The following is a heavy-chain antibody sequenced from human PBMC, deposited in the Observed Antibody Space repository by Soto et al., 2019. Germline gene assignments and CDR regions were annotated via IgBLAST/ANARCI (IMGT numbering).Heavy chain of an antibody. D-gene: IGHD4-17*01. CDR1: GGSISSGDYY. J-gene: IGHJ4*02. Sequence: SETLSLTCTVSGGSISSGDYYWSWIRQPPGKGLEWIGYIYYSGSTYYNPSLKSRVTISVDTSKNQFSLKLSSVTAADTAVYYCATGFHGDYSYYFDYWGQGTMVTVYS. V-gene: IGHV4-30-4*01. CDR2: IYYSGST. CDR3: ATGFHGDYSYYFDY.